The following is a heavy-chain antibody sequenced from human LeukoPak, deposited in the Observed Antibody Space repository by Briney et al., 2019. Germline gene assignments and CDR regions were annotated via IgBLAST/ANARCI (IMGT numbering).Heavy chain of an antibody. Sequence: GGSLRLSCAASGFTFSSYWMYWVRQAPGKGLVWVSRINSDGSSTSYADSVKGRFTISRDNAKNTLYLQMNSLRAEDTAVYYCARDQGSGYDYAFDYWGQGTLVTVSS. D-gene: IGHD5-12*01. V-gene: IGHV3-74*01. CDR3: ARDQGSGYDYAFDY. CDR2: INSDGSST. J-gene: IGHJ4*02. CDR1: GFTFSSYW.